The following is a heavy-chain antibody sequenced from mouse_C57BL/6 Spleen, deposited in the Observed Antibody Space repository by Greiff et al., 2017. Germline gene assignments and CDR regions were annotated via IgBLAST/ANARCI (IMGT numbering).Heavy chain of an antibody. CDR1: GYTFTSYW. Sequence: QVQLQQSGAELVKPGASVKMSCKASGYTFTSYWITWVKQRPGQGLEWIGDIYPGSGSTNYNEKFKSKATLTVDTSSSTAYMQLSSLTSEDSAVYYCARCATTVVEGPMDYWGQGTSVTVSS. CDR2: IYPGSGST. J-gene: IGHJ4*01. CDR3: ARCATTVVEGPMDY. V-gene: IGHV1-55*01. D-gene: IGHD1-1*01.